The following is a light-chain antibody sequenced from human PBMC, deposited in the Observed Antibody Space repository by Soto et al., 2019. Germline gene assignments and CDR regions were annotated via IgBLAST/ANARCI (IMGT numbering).Light chain of an antibody. Sequence: DIQMTQSPSSGSASVGERVTITCRASERINTYLAWYQQQPGKAPKLLIYAASSLQSGVPSRFSGSGSGTEFTLTISNLQPEDFATYYCQQANSPPLTFGGGTKVDIK. V-gene: IGKV1-12*01. CDR2: AAS. J-gene: IGKJ4*01. CDR3: QQANSPPLT. CDR1: ERINTY.